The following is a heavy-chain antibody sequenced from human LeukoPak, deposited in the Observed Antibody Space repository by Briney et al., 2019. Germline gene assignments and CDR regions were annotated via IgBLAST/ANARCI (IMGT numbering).Heavy chain of an antibody. J-gene: IGHJ4*02. CDR1: GYTFTSYY. V-gene: IGHV1-46*01. CDR3: ARAPGAPEFDY. CDR2: INPSGGST. Sequence: ASVKVSCKASGYTFTSYYMHWVRQAPGQGLERMGIINPSGGSTSYAQKFQGRVTMTRDTSTSTVYMELSSLRSEDTAVYYCARAPGAPEFDYWGQGTLVTVSS.